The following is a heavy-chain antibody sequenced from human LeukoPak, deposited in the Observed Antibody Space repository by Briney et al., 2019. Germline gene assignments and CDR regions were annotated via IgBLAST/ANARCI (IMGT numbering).Heavy chain of an antibody. CDR3: ARGGVLELLPAQSGNWFDP. V-gene: IGHV4-34*01. Sequence: SETLSLTCAVYGGSFSGYYWSWIRQPPGKGLEWIGEINHSGSTNYNPSLKSRVTISVDTSKNQFSLKLSSVTAADTAVYYCARGGVLELLPAQSGNWFDPWGQGTLVTVSS. CDR1: GGSFSGYY. CDR2: INHSGST. J-gene: IGHJ5*02. D-gene: IGHD1-7*01.